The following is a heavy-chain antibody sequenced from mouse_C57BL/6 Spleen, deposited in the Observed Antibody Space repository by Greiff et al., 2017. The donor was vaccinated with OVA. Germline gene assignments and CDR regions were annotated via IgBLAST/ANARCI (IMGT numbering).Heavy chain of an antibody. V-gene: IGHV5-4*03. CDR3: ARARPLDC. CDR2: ISDGGSYT. CDR1: GFTFSSYA. Sequence: EVKVVESGGGLVKPGGSLKLSCAASGFTFSSYAMSWVRQTPEKRLEWVATISDGGSYTYYPDNVKGRFTISRDNAKNNLYLQMSHLKSEDTAMYYCARARPLDCWGQGTTLTVSS. J-gene: IGHJ2*01.